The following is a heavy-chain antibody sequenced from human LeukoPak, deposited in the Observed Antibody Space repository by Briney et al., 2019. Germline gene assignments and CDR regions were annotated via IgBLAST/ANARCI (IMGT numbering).Heavy chain of an antibody. J-gene: IGHJ4*02. V-gene: IGHV3-15*01. CDR1: GFTFSNAW. Sequence: GGSLRLSCAASGFTFSNAWMSWVRQAPGKGLEWVGLIKTKTSGGTTDYAAPVKGRFTISRDDSKNTLFLQMNSLKTEDTAVYYCTRTSDSSGYYFDYWGQGTLVTVSS. CDR2: IKTKTSGGTT. CDR3: TRTSDSSGYYFDY. D-gene: IGHD3-22*01.